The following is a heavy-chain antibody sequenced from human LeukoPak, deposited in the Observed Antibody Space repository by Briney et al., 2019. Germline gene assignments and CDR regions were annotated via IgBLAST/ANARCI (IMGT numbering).Heavy chain of an antibody. J-gene: IGHJ4*02. Sequence: GGSLRLSCAASGFTFSNPAMSWVRQAPGKGLEWVSTISGTGGSTYFADSVKGRFSISRDNSENTLYLQMNSLRADDTAVYYCAHRYGDYWGQGTRVTVSS. CDR2: ISGTGGST. D-gene: IGHD4-17*01. CDR1: GFTFSNPA. CDR3: AHRYGDY. V-gene: IGHV3-23*01.